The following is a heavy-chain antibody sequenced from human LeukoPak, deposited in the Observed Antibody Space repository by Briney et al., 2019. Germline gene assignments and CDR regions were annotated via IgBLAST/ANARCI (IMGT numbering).Heavy chain of an antibody. D-gene: IGHD3-22*01. V-gene: IGHV3-21*01. J-gene: IGHJ4*02. Sequence: GGSLGLSCAASGFTFSTFGFNWVRQAPGKGLEWVSSISHSSTYISYADSVKGRFTISRDNARNSLFLQMNSLRAEDTAVYYCARGYYYDSSVAYWGQGTLVTVSS. CDR1: GFTFSTFG. CDR2: ISHSSTYI. CDR3: ARGYYYDSSVAY.